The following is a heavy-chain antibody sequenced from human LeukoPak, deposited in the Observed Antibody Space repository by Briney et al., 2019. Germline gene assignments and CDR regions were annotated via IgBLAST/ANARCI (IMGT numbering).Heavy chain of an antibody. D-gene: IGHD4-11*01. CDR2: IYYSGST. J-gene: IGHJ4*02. CDR1: GGSNSSYY. CDR3: ARDYRMTKRGYFDY. V-gene: IGHV4-59*01. Sequence: SETLSLXCTVSGGSNSSYYWRWIRLPPGKGLEWIGYIYYSGSTNYNPSLKSRVTISVDTSKNQFSLKLSSVTAADTAVYYCARDYRMTKRGYFDYWGQGTLVTVSS.